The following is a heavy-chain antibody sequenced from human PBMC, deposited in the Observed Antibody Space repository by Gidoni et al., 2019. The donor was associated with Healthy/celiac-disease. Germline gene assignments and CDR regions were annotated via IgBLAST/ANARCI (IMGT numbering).Heavy chain of an antibody. Sequence: VQLLESGGCLVQPGGSLRLSCSASAFTFSSYAMSWGRQSPGKGLEWVSAISGSGGSTYYADSVKGRFTSSRDNSKNTLYLQMNSLRAEDTAVYYCAKGIWWYPFDYWGQGTLVTVSS. CDR3: AKGIWWYPFDY. D-gene: IGHD2-15*01. J-gene: IGHJ4*02. V-gene: IGHV3-23*01. CDR1: AFTFSSYA. CDR2: ISGSGGST.